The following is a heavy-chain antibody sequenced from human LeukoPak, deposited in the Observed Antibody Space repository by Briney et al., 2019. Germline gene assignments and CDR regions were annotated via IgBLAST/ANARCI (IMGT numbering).Heavy chain of an antibody. V-gene: IGHV5-51*01. CDR1: GYSFTSYW. CDR3: ARVYDYGDYRGGYYFDY. J-gene: IGHJ4*02. Sequence: GESLKISCKGSGYSFTSYWIGWVRQMPGKGLEWMGVIYPGDSDTRYSPSFQGQVTISADKSISTAYLQWSSLKASDTAMYYCARVYDYGDYRGGYYFDYWGQGTLVTVSS. D-gene: IGHD4-17*01. CDR2: IYPGDSDT.